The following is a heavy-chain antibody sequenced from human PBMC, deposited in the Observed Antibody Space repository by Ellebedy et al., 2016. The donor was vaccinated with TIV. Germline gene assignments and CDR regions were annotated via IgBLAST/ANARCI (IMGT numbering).Heavy chain of an antibody. J-gene: IGHJ4*02. D-gene: IGHD4-23*01. Sequence: PGGSLRLSCTVSGFTFSSYAIHWVRLAPGKGLAWVTLISYDGSEKYNADSVKGRFTISRDSSKNTLYLQMDSLRAEDTAVYYCTRDAAGNGGKLDYWGQGALVTVSS. CDR1: GFTFSSYA. CDR2: ISYDGSEK. CDR3: TRDAAGNGGKLDY. V-gene: IGHV3-30*14.